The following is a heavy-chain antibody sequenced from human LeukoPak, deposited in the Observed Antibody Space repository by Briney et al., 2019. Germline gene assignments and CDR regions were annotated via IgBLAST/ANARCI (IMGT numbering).Heavy chain of an antibody. CDR1: GGSISSDC. CDR3: ARDRGYCSGGSCYRWFDP. V-gene: IGHV4-59*01. CDR2: IYYSGST. D-gene: IGHD2-15*01. J-gene: IGHJ5*02. Sequence: PSETLSVTCTVSGGSISSDCWSWIRQPPGKGLEWIGYIYYSGSTNYNPSLKSRVTISVDTSKNQFSLKLSSVTAADTAVYYRARDRGYCSGGSCYRWFDPWGQGTLVTVSS.